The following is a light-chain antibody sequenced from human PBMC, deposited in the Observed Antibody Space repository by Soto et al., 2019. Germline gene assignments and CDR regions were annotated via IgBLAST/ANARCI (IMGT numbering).Light chain of an antibody. CDR1: SSDVGGYNS. CDR2: DVS. J-gene: IGLJ2*01. V-gene: IGLV2-14*01. CDR3: SSYTTRSVV. Sequence: QSVLSQPASVSGSPGQSITISCTGTSSDVGGYNSVSWYQQYPGKAPKLIIYDVSNRPSGVSSRFSGSKSGNTASLHISGLQADDEADYYCSSYTTRSVVFGGGTKVTVL.